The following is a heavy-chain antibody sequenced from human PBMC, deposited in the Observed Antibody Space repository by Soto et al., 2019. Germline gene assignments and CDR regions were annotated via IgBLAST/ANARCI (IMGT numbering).Heavy chain of an antibody. CDR3: ATLQDIVVVVAAIRSDYYYRLAV. CDR1: GYSFTSYW. D-gene: IGHD2-15*01. J-gene: IGHJ6*02. Sequence: GESLKISCKGSGYSFTSYWISWVRQMPGKGLEWMGRIDPSDSYTNYSPSFQGHVTISADKSISTAYLQWSSLKASDTAMYYCATLQDIVVVVAAIRSDYYYRLAVWGQGTTVTVSS. V-gene: IGHV5-10-1*01. CDR2: IDPSDSYT.